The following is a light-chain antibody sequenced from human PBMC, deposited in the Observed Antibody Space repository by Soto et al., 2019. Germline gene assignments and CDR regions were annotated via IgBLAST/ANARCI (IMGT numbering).Light chain of an antibody. CDR2: TAS. CDR1: QSISSW. J-gene: IGKJ1*01. Sequence: IPMPQSPSPLSASVGDRVTTTCRASQSISSWLAWYPQQPGTAPQLLIYTASSLESGVPSRFSGGASATEFTLTISSLQPEEFATYDCQQYNSYWTFGQGPKVDIK. V-gene: IGKV1-5*03. CDR3: QQYNSYWT.